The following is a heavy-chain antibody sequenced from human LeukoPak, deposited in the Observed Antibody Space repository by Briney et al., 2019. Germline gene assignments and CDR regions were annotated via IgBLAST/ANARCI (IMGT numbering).Heavy chain of an antibody. Sequence: GGSLRLSCAASGFTLSRHWMHWVRQAPGKGLVWVSRINSDGNSTSYADFVKGRFTISRDNAKNTLYLQMNSLRAEDTAVYYCAIFSSYSSGYSNPQPPDHWGQGTLVTVSS. D-gene: IGHD3-22*01. CDR3: AIFSSYSSGYSNPQPPDH. CDR2: INSDGNST. CDR1: GFTLSRHW. V-gene: IGHV3-74*01. J-gene: IGHJ4*02.